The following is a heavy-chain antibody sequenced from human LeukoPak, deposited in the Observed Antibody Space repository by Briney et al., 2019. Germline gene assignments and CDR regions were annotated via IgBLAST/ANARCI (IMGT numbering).Heavy chain of an antibody. J-gene: IGHJ5*02. Sequence: SGTLSLTCAVSGGSISSSNWWSWVRQPPGKGLEWIGEINHSGSTNYNPSLKSRVTISVDTSKNQFSLKLSSVTAADTAVYYCASGGIVGHDPWGQGTLVTVSS. V-gene: IGHV4-4*02. CDR1: GGSISSSNW. CDR3: ASGGIVGHDP. CDR2: INHSGST. D-gene: IGHD1-26*01.